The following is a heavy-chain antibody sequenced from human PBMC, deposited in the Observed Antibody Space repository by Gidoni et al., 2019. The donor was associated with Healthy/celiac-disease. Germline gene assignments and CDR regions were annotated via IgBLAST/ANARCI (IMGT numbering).Heavy chain of an antibody. CDR2: IYYSGST. V-gene: IGHV4-59*08. Sequence: QVQLQESGPGLVKPSETLSLTCTVSGGSISSYYWSWIRQPPGKGLEWIGYIYYSGSTNYNPSLKSRVTISVDTSKNQFSLKLSSVTAADTAVYYCARHRGDYGGILTGWYFDLWGRGTLVTVSS. CDR1: GGSISSYY. CDR3: ARHRGDYGGILTGWYFDL. J-gene: IGHJ2*01. D-gene: IGHD4-17*01.